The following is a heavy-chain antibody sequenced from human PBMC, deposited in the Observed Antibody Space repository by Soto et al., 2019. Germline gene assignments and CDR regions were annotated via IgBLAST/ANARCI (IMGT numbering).Heavy chain of an antibody. CDR3: ARRRAITIFGVVIRWFDP. D-gene: IGHD3-3*01. J-gene: IGHJ5*02. CDR1: SGSISSSNW. Sequence: SETLSLTCAVSSGSISSSNWWSWVRQPPGKGLEWIGEIYHSGSTNYNPSLKSRVTISVDKSKNQFSLKLSSVTAADTAVYYCARRRAITIFGVVIRWFDPWGQGTLVTVSS. V-gene: IGHV4-4*02. CDR2: IYHSGST.